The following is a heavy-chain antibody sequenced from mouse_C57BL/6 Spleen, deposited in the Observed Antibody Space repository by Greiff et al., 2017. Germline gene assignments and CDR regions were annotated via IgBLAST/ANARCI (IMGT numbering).Heavy chain of an antibody. CDR1: GYTFTDYY. V-gene: IGHV1-26*01. Sequence: VQLQQSGPELVKPGASVKISCKASGYTFTDYYMNWVKQSHGKSLEWIGDINPNNGGTSYNQQFKGKATLTVDKSSSTAYMEHRSLTTEDSAVYYCSRPLYYGSSYDAMDYWGQGTSVTVSS. CDR3: SRPLYYGSSYDAMDY. D-gene: IGHD1-1*01. CDR2: INPNNGGT. J-gene: IGHJ4*01.